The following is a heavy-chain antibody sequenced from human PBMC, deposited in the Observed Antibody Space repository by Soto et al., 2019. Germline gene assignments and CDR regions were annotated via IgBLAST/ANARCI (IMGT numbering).Heavy chain of an antibody. CDR3: ARYYGSGFYYFQYYYYYGMDV. J-gene: IGHJ6*02. V-gene: IGHV4-39*01. CDR2: IYYSGST. CDR1: GGSISSSSYY. D-gene: IGHD3-10*01. Sequence: SETLSLTCTVSGGSISSSSYYWGWIRQPPGKGLEWIGSIYYSGSTYYNPSLKSRVTISVDTSMNQFSLKLSSVTAAVTAVYYCARYYGSGFYYFQYYYYYGMDVRAQRTTDTGSS.